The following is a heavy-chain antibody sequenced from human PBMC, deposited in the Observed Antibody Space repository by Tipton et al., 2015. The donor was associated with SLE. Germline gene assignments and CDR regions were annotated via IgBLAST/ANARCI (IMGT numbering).Heavy chain of an antibody. D-gene: IGHD3-22*01. V-gene: IGHV4-59*11. CDR3: ARDMIGGAFDI. CDR2: IYYSGSN. J-gene: IGHJ3*02. Sequence: TLSLTCTVSGGSISSHYWSCIRQPPGKGLEWIGYIYYSGSNNYNPSLKSRVTISVDTSKNQFSLKLSSVTAADTAVYYCARDMIGGAFDIWGQGTMVTVSS. CDR1: GGSISSHY.